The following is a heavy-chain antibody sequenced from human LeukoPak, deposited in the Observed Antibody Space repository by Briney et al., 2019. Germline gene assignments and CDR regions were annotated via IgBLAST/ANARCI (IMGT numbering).Heavy chain of an antibody. CDR1: GGSFSGYY. D-gene: IGHD3-10*01. V-gene: IGHV4-34*01. J-gene: IGHJ5*02. CDR2: INHSGST. CDR3: ARGLYYYGSGSPYNWFDP. Sequence: SETLSLTCAVYGGSFSGYYWSWIRQPPGKGLEWIGEINHSGSTNYNPSLESRVTISVDTSKYQFSLKLSSVTAADTAVYYCARGLYYYGSGSPYNWFDPWGQGTLVTVSS.